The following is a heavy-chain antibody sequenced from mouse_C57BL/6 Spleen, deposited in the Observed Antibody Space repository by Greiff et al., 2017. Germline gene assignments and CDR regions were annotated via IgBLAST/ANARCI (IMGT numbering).Heavy chain of an antibody. CDR1: GFTFSDYG. J-gene: IGHJ1*03. Sequence: VKLMESGGGLVKPGGSLKLSCAASGFTFSDYGMHWVRQAPEKGLEWVAYISSGSSTIYYADTVKGRFTISRDNAKNTLFLQMTRLRSEDTAMYYCARGDWYFDVWGTGTTVTVSS. CDR2: ISSGSSTI. V-gene: IGHV5-17*01. CDR3: ARGDWYFDV.